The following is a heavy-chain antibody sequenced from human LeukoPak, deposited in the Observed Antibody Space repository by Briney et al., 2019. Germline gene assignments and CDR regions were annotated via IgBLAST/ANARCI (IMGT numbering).Heavy chain of an antibody. D-gene: IGHD4-17*01. J-gene: IGHJ4*02. Sequence: GTSVKVSCKASGFTFTSSAVQWVRQARGQRLEWIGWIVVGSGNTNYAQKFQERVTITRGMYTSTAYMELSSLRSEDTAVYYCAADPYDYGDYVLGYWGQGTLVSVCS. CDR2: IVVGSGNT. CDR3: AADPYDYGDYVLGY. CDR1: GFTFTSSA. V-gene: IGHV1-58*01.